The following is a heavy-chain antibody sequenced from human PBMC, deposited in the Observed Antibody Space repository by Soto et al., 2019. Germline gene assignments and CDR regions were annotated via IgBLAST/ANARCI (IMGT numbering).Heavy chain of an antibody. CDR1: GGTFSSYA. Sequence: QVQLVQSGAEVKKPGSSVKVSCKASGGTFSSYAISWVRQAPGQGLEWMGGIIPIFGTANYAQKFQGRVTITTDESTSTAYMERSSLRSEDTAVYYCARGQISTSYLFHYYYGMDVWGQGTTVTVSS. CDR3: ARGQISTSYLFHYYYGMDV. D-gene: IGHD2-2*01. J-gene: IGHJ6*02. CDR2: IIPIFGTA. V-gene: IGHV1-69*05.